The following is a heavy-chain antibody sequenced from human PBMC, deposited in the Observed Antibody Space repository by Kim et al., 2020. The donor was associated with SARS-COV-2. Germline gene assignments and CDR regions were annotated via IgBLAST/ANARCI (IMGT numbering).Heavy chain of an antibody. CDR1: GGTFSSYA. CDR2: IIPIFGTA. Sequence: SVKVSCKASGGTFSSYAISWVRQAPGQGLEWMGGIIPIFGTAKYAQKFQGRVTITADESTSTAYMELSSQRSEDTAVYYCASSSYYGSGSYYAVGFDPWGQGTLVTVSS. V-gene: IGHV1-69*13. D-gene: IGHD3-10*01. CDR3: ASSSYYGSGSYYAVGFDP. J-gene: IGHJ5*02.